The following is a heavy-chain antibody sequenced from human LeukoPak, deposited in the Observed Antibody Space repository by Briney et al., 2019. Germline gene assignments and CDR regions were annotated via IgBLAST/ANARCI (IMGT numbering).Heavy chain of an antibody. CDR3: AALHYYDSSGYYYSRYYYMDV. CDR2: IIPILGTA. V-gene: IGHV1-69*01. J-gene: IGHJ6*03. D-gene: IGHD3-22*01. CDR1: GGTFSSYA. Sequence: SVKVSCKASGGTFSSYAISWVRQAPGQGLEWMGGIIPILGTANYAQKFQGRVTITADESTSTAYMELSSLRSEDTAVYYCAALHYYDSSGYYYSRYYYMDVWGKGTTVTVSS.